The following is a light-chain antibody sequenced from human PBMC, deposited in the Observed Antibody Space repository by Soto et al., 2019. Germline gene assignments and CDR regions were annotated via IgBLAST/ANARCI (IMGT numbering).Light chain of an antibody. Sequence: EIVLTQSPGTLSLSPGERATLSCRASQSVSSSYLAWYQQKPGQAPRLLIYGASSRATGISDRFSGSGSGTDFTLTISRLEPEDFAVYYCQQYGSSLRTFGQGTKVEIK. CDR3: QQYGSSLRT. V-gene: IGKV3-20*01. CDR1: QSVSSSY. CDR2: GAS. J-gene: IGKJ1*01.